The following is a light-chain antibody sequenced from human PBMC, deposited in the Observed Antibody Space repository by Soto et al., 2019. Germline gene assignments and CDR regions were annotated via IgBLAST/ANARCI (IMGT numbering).Light chain of an antibody. CDR1: SSNIGSNT. Sequence: QPVLTQPPSASGTPGQRVTISCSGSSSNIGSNTVIWYQQLPGTAPKLLIYSYNQRPSGVPDRFSGSKSGTSASLAISGLQSEDEADYYCAAWDDSLNGVVFGGGTKVTVL. CDR2: SYN. CDR3: AAWDDSLNGVV. V-gene: IGLV1-44*01. J-gene: IGLJ2*01.